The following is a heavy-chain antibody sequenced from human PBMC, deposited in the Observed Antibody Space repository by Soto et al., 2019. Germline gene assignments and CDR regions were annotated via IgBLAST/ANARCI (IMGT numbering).Heavy chain of an antibody. CDR2: INHSGST. J-gene: IGHJ4*02. V-gene: IGHV4-34*01. CDR1: GGSFSGYY. CDR3: ARGRGVVVPAAIAFVDY. Sequence: PSETLSLTCAVYGGSFSGYYWGWIRQPPGKGLEWIGEINHSGSTNYNPSLKSRVTISVDTSKNQFSLKLSSVTAADTAVYYCARGRGVVVPAAIAFVDYWGQGTLVTVSS. D-gene: IGHD2-2*02.